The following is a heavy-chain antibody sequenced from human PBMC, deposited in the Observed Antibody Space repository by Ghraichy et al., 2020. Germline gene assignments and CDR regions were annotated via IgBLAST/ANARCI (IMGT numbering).Heavy chain of an antibody. CDR1: GGSISSYY. CDR2: IYYSGST. CDR3: ARVVSSWYYYGMDV. Sequence: ESLNISCTVSGGSISSYYWSWIRQPPGKGLEWIGYIYYSGSTNYNPSLKSRVTISVDTSKNQFSLKLSSVTAADTAVYYCARVVSSWYYYGMDVWGQGTTVTVSS. V-gene: IGHV4-59*01. J-gene: IGHJ6*02. D-gene: IGHD6-13*01.